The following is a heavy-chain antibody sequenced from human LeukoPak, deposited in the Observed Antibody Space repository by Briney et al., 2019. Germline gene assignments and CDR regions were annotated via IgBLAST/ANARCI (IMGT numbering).Heavy chain of an antibody. D-gene: IGHD2-15*01. CDR1: GFTFSSYA. J-gene: IGHJ4*02. CDR2: ISGSGGST. V-gene: IGHV3-23*01. Sequence: GGSLRLSCAASGFTFSSYAMSWVRQAPGKGLEWVSAISGSGGSTYYADSVKGRFTISRDYSKNTLYLQMNSLRAEDTAVYYCAKLYCSGGSCYYFDYWGQGTLVTVSS. CDR3: AKLYCSGGSCYYFDY.